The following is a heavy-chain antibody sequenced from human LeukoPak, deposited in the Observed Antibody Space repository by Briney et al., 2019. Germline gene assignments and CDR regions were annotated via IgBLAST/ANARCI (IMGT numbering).Heavy chain of an antibody. CDR3: ARAAEYSSGWYLFDY. Sequence: PSETLSLTCAVSGXSISSSNGWSWVRQPPGKGLEWIGEIYDSGSTSCNPSLKSRVTISVDKSKNQFSLKVSSVTAADTAMYYCARAAEYSSGWYLFDYWGQGILVTVSA. D-gene: IGHD6-19*01. CDR1: GXSISSSNG. CDR2: IYDSGST. V-gene: IGHV4-4*02. J-gene: IGHJ4*02.